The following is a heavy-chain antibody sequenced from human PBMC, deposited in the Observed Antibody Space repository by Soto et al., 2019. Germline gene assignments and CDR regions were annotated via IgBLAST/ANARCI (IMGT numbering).Heavy chain of an antibody. CDR2: ISGYNENP. D-gene: IGHD4-17*01. J-gene: IGHJ4*02. Sequence: QVQLVQSGAEVKKPGASVKVSCKASGYTFTRYGFSWVRQAPGQRLEWMGWISGYNENPNYAKKFQGRVTLTTDTSTRTPYMELSSLRSDDTALYYWARDIHGDYPEYWGQGTLITVSS. CDR1: GYTFTRYG. CDR3: ARDIHGDYPEY. V-gene: IGHV1-18*01.